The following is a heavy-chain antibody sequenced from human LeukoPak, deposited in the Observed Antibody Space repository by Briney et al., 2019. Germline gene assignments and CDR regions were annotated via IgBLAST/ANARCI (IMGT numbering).Heavy chain of an antibody. D-gene: IGHD1-26*01. CDR3: AKRAGATRNFDY. V-gene: IGHV3-23*01. CDR2: IGSSGDTT. CDR1: GFTFSSYA. Sequence: GSLRLSCAASGFTFSSYAMSWVRQAPGTGLEWVSAIGSSGDTTYYADSVKGRFTISRDNSKNTLYLQMNTLRAEDTAVYYCAKRAGATRNFDYWGQGTLVTVSS. J-gene: IGHJ4*02.